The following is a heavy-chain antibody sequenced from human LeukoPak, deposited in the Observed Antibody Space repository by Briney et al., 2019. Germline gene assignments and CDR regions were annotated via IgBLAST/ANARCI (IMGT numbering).Heavy chain of an antibody. Sequence: GASVKVSCQASGYTFTSYGISWVRQAPGQGLEWMGWISAYNGNTNYAQKLQGRVTMTTDTATSTAYMELRSLRSDDTAVYYCARDLGRYYYYYMDVWGKGTTVTVSS. CDR1: GYTFTSYG. V-gene: IGHV1-18*01. J-gene: IGHJ6*03. CDR3: ARDLGRYYYYYMDV. CDR2: ISAYNGNT.